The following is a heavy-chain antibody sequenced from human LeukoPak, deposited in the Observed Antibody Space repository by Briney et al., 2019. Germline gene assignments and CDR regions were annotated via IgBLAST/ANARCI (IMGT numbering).Heavy chain of an antibody. CDR1: GFTFDDYA. CDR2: ISWNSGSI. J-gene: IGHJ4*02. Sequence: GGSLRLSCAASGFTFDDYAMHWVRQAPGKGLEWVSGISWNSGSIGYADSVKGRFTISRDNAKNSLYLQMNSLRAEDTALYYCARASSSWEPIDYWGQGTLVTVSS. D-gene: IGHD6-13*01. CDR3: ARASSSWEPIDY. V-gene: IGHV3-9*01.